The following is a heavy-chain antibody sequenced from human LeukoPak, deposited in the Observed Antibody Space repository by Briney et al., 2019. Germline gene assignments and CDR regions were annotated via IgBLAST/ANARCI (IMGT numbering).Heavy chain of an antibody. V-gene: IGHV3-53*01. CDR3: ASGDGYLQPY. D-gene: IGHD2-21*01. CDR1: GFSVSGKF. J-gene: IGHJ4*02. Sequence: GGSLRLSCAASGFSVSGKFMSWVRQAPGKGLEWVSIIHYDGKIRYAGSVGGRFTIYRDDSENTLFLQMNSLRVDGTAVYFCASGDGYLQPYWGQGTLVTVSS. CDR2: IHYDGKI.